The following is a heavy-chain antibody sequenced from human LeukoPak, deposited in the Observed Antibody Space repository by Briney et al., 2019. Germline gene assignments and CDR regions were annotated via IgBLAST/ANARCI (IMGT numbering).Heavy chain of an antibody. CDR3: AERHLSYGDSSPIDY. Sequence: GRSLRLSCAASGFTFSSYAMHWVRQAPGKGLEWVAVISYDGSNKYYADSVKGRFTISRDNSKNTLYLQMNSLRAEDTAVYYCAERHLSYGDSSPIDYWGQGTLVTVSS. V-gene: IGHV3-30-3*01. CDR2: ISYDGSNK. CDR1: GFTFSSYA. J-gene: IGHJ4*02. D-gene: IGHD4-17*01.